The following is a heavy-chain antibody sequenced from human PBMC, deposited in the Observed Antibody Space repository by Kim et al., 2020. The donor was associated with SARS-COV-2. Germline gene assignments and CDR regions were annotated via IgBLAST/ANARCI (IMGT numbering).Heavy chain of an antibody. CDR2: ISAYNGNT. J-gene: IGHJ4*02. Sequence: ASVKVSCKASGYTFTSYGISWVRQAPGQGLEWMGWISAYNGNTNYAQKLQGRVTMTTDTSTSTAYMELRSLRSDDTAVYYCARVYCSSTSCYGRPFDYWGQGTLVTVSS. CDR1: GYTFTSYG. CDR3: ARVYCSSTSCYGRPFDY. D-gene: IGHD2-2*01. V-gene: IGHV1-18*01.